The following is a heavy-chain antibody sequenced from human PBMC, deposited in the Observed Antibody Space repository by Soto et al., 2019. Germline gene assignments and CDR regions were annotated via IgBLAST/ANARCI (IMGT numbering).Heavy chain of an antibody. V-gene: IGHV3-11*06. D-gene: IGHD2-2*01. CDR1: GFTFSYYY. CDR2: ISGSNIYT. J-gene: IGHJ6*02. Sequence: GGSLRLSCAASGFTFSYYYMIWIRQAPGKGLEWISYISGSNIYTNYADSVKGRFTISRDNANNSLYLQMDSLRVEDTAVYYCARDGGEVIPAAIGGGYGMDVWGQGTTVTVSS. CDR3: ARDGGEVIPAAIGGGYGMDV.